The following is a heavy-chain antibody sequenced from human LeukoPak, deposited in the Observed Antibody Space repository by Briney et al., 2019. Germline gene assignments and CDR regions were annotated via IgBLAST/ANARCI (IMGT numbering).Heavy chain of an antibody. V-gene: IGHV4-34*01. J-gene: IGHJ4*02. Sequence: PSETLSLTRAVYGGSISGYYWSWIRQPPGKGLEWVGEIHYTGGTSYNPSLKSRATIPIDTSKNQLSLKLSSVTAADTAVYYCARGNILSGYCFDFWGQGALVTVS. CDR3: ARGNILSGYCFDF. D-gene: IGHD3-9*01. CDR2: IHYTGGT. CDR1: GGSISGYY.